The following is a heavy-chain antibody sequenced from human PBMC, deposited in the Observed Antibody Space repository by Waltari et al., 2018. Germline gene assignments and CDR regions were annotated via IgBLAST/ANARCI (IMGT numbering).Heavy chain of an antibody. CDR3: AREQVQTDFDY. J-gene: IGHJ4*02. V-gene: IGHV1-46*01. CDR1: GSTFPSYY. D-gene: IGHD3-10*01. Sequence: QVQLVQSGAEVKKPGASVKVSCKASGSTFPSYYIHWVRQAPGQGLEWMGRSNPSGGSTSYAQKFQGRVTMTRDTSTSTVYMELSSLRSEDTAVYYCAREQVQTDFDYWGQGTLVTVSS. CDR2: SNPSGGST.